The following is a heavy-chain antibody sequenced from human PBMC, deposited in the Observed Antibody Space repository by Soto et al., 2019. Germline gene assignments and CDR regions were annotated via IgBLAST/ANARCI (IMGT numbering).Heavy chain of an antibody. J-gene: IGHJ4*02. CDR3: ARLSSGYSDGRFLDY. D-gene: IGHD5-18*01. CDR2: IYYSGST. Sequence: SETLSLTCAVYGWSFSGYYWSWIRQPPGKGLEWIGYIYYSGSTNYNPSLKSRVTISVDTSKNQFSLKLSSVTAADTAVYYCARLSSGYSDGRFLDYWGQGTLVTVS. V-gene: IGHV4-59*01. CDR1: GWSFSGYY.